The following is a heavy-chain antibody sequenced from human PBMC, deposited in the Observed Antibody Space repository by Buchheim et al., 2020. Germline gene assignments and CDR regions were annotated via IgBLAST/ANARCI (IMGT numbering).Heavy chain of an antibody. CDR2: IIPIFGTA. J-gene: IGHJ6*02. Sequence: QVQLVQSGAEVKKPGSSVKVSCKASGGTFSSYAISWVRQAPGQGLEWMGGIIPIFGTANYAQKFQGRVTTTADESQSTAYMELSSLRSEDTAVYYCARDYYDSSGYYYEHYYYGMDVWGQGTT. CDR3: ARDYYDSSGYYYEHYYYGMDV. V-gene: IGHV1-69*01. CDR1: GGTFSSYA. D-gene: IGHD3-22*01.